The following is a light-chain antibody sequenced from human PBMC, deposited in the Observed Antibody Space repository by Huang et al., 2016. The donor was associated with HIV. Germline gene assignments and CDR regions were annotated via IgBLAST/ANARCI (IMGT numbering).Light chain of an antibody. J-gene: IGKJ2*01. Sequence: EIVLTQSPATLSVFPGERATLSCRASQSVSSNLAWYQQKPGQAPRLPIYGASTRATGIPARFSGSGSGTEFTLTINSLQSEDFAVYYCQHYANWPWFTFGQGTKL. CDR1: QSVSSN. CDR2: GAS. CDR3: QHYANWPWFT. V-gene: IGKV3-15*01.